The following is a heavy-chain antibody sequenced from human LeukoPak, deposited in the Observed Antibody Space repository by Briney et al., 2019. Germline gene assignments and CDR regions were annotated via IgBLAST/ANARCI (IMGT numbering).Heavy chain of an antibody. Sequence: GRSLRLSCAASGFTFSSYGMRWVRQAPGKGLEWVAVIWYDGSNKYYADSVKGRFTTSRDNSKNTLYLQMNSLRAEDTAVYYCAKEGLLWFGELDYWGQGTLVTVSS. CDR1: GFTFSSYG. J-gene: IGHJ4*02. D-gene: IGHD3-10*01. CDR3: AKEGLLWFGELDY. V-gene: IGHV3-33*06. CDR2: IWYDGSNK.